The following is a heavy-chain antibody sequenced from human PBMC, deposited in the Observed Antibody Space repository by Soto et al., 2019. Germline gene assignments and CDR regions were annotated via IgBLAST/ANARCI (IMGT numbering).Heavy chain of an antibody. CDR3: AKTVVGAHTFDY. CDR1: GFTFSSYA. V-gene: IGHV3-23*01. D-gene: IGHD1-26*01. CDR2: ISGSGGST. Sequence: GSLRLSCAASGFTFSSYAMSWVRQAPGKGLEWVSAISGSGGSTYYADSVKGRFTISRDNSKNTLYLQMNSLRAEDTAVYYCAKTVVGAHTFDYWGQGTLVTVSS. J-gene: IGHJ4*02.